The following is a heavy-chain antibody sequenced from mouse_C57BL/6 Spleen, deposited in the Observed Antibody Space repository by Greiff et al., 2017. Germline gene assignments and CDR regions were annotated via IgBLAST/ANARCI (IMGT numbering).Heavy chain of an antibody. CDR3: ARDYSRDVRVGYFDD. D-gene: IGHD2-12*01. V-gene: IGHV1-64*01. CDR1: GYTFTGYW. J-gene: IGHJ1*03. Sequence: VQLQQPGAELVKPGASVKLSCKASGYTFTGYWMHWVKQRPGQGLEWIGMIHPTSGSTNYNEKFKSKATLTVDKSSSTAYMQLRSLTSENSAVYYCARDYSRDVRVGYFDDWGTGTTLTVSS. CDR2: IHPTSGST.